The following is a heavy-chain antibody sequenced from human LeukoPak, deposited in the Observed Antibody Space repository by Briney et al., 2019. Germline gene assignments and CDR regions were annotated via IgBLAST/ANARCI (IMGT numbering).Heavy chain of an antibody. V-gene: IGHV3-7*01. D-gene: IGHD3-10*01. Sequence: GGSLRLSCAASGFTFSSYWMSWVRQAPGKGLEWVANIKQDGSEKYYVDSVKGRFTISRDNAKNSLHLQMNSLRAEDTAVYYCARDPIPIFRPVSYGSGPRGGQGTLVTVSS. CDR1: GFTFSSYW. CDR2: IKQDGSEK. J-gene: IGHJ4*02. CDR3: ARDPIPIFRPVSYGSGPR.